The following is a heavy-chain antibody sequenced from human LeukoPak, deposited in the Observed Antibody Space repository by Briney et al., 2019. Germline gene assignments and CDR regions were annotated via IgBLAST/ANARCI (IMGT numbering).Heavy chain of an antibody. V-gene: IGHV4-34*01. CDR2: INHSGST. Sequence: PSETLSLTCAVYGGSFSGYYWSWIRQPPGKGLEWTGEINHSGSTNYNPSLKSRVTISVDTSKNQFSLKLSSVTAADTAVYYCARRRVTIFGVVIIPFFDYWGQGTLVTVSS. J-gene: IGHJ4*02. CDR1: GGSFSGYY. CDR3: ARRRVTIFGVVIIPFFDY. D-gene: IGHD3-3*01.